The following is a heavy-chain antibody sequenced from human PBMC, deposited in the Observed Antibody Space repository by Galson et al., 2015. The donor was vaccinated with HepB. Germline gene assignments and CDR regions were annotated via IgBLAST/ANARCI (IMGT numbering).Heavy chain of an antibody. J-gene: IGHJ5*01. CDR2: VKHDGSEK. V-gene: IGHV3-7*03. CDR3: TRGLWFDY. CDR1: GFSFSRHY. Sequence: SLRLSCAASGFSFSRHYMNWVRQSPGKGLEWVANVKHDGSEKHYVDSVKGRFTTSRDNSKNALYLQMDSLRVEDTAVYYCTRGLWFDYWGQGILVIVSS.